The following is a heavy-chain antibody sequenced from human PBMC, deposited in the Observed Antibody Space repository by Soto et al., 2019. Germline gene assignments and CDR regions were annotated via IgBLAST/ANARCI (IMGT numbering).Heavy chain of an antibody. CDR3: VRDRGYTGYDWEY. J-gene: IGHJ4*02. D-gene: IGHD5-12*01. CDR1: GFTFRSYA. Sequence: EVQLVESGGGLVQPGGSLRLSCAASGFTFRSYAMNWVRQAPGKGLEWVSYINSGSSTIYYADSAKGRFTISRDNARNSLYLQMNSLRDEDTAVYFCVRDRGYTGYDWEYWGQGALVTVSS. CDR2: INSGSSTI. V-gene: IGHV3-48*02.